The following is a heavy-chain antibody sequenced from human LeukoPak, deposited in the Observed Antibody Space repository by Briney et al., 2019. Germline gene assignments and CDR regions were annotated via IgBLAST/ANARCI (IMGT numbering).Heavy chain of an antibody. CDR2: TFPADSNT. Sequence: GESLKISCRTSGYTFSTHWIGWVRQMPGKGLDWMGITFPADSNTKYSPSLEGQVTISADRSTRTAYLQWSSLKASDTAIYYCVRRLTWNYDSDAFDIWGLGTMVTVSS. CDR1: GYTFSTHW. CDR3: VRRLTWNYDSDAFDI. V-gene: IGHV5-51*01. J-gene: IGHJ3*02. D-gene: IGHD1-7*01.